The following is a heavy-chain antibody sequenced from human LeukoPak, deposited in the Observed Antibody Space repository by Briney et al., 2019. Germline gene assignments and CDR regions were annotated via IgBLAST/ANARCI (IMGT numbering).Heavy chain of an antibody. CDR3: ARDRGYYGLGSYFDY. CDR2: IYYSGST. CDR1: GGSISSYY. D-gene: IGHD3-10*01. V-gene: IGHV4-59*01. J-gene: IGHJ4*02. Sequence: NPSETLSLTCTVSGGSISSYYWSWIRQPPGKGLEWIGYIYYSGSTNYNPSLKSRVTISVDTSTNQFSLKLSSVTAADTAVYYCARDRGYYGLGSYFDYWGQGTLVTVSS.